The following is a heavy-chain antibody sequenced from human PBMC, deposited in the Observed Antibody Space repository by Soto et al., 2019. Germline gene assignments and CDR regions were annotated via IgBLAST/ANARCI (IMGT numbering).Heavy chain of an antibody. Sequence: GRSLRLSCAASGLTFSSLAMSRVRQAPGKGLEWVSGISGSGATTFYADSVKGRFTISRDSSKNTLYLQMNSLRVEDTAVYYCAKAKVYTWNPGSFDYWGQGTLVTVSS. CDR3: AKAKVYTWNPGSFDY. CDR1: GLTFSSLA. V-gene: IGHV3-23*01. CDR2: ISGSGATT. J-gene: IGHJ4*02. D-gene: IGHD1-20*01.